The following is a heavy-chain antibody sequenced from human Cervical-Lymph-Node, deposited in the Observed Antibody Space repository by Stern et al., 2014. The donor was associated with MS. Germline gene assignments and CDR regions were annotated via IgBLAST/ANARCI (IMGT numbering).Heavy chain of an antibody. CDR3: ATGKYDFGSGRDS. D-gene: IGHD3-10*01. CDR2: ITPSLGIA. J-gene: IGHJ4*02. V-gene: IGHV1-69*09. Sequence: VHLVESGTEVKKPGSSVKVSCKASGGSLRKYAITWVRQAPGQGLEWLGRITPSLGIAHYAQNFPYRLTFTEGKSSNTSYMELSSLRPDDTAVYYCATGKYDFGSGRDSWGQGTLVTVSS. CDR1: GGSLRKYA.